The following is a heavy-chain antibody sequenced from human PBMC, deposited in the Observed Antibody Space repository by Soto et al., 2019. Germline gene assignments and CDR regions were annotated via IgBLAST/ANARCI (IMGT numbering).Heavy chain of an antibody. J-gene: IGHJ6*03. D-gene: IGHD6-13*01. V-gene: IGHV3-21*01. CDR1: GFTFGSYS. CDR3: AREKGAAAGYYYYYYMDV. Sequence: GGSLRLSCAASGFTFGSYSMNWVRQAPGKGLEWVSSISSSSSYIYYADSVKGRFTISRDNAKNSLYLQMNSLRAEDTAVYYCAREKGAAAGYYYYYYMDVWGKGTTVTVSS. CDR2: ISSSSSYI.